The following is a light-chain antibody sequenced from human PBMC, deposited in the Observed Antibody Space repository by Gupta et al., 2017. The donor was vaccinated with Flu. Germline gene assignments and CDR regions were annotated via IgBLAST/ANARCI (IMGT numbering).Light chain of an antibody. V-gene: IGKV2-28*01. CDR3: KQALQTPHS. J-gene: IGKJ3*01. CDR1: QSLLHSNGYNY. Sequence: DIVMTQSPLSLPVTPGEPASISCRSSQSLLHSNGYNYLDWYLQKPGQSPQLLIYLGSNRASGVPDRFSGSGSGTDFTLKISRVEAEDVGLYYCKQALQTPHSFGHGTKVDIK. CDR2: LGS.